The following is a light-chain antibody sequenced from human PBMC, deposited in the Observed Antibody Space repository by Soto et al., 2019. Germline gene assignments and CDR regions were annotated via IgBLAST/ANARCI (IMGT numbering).Light chain of an antibody. CDR1: QSVSSSY. CDR2: GAS. Sequence: EIVLTQSPGTLSLSPGERATLSCRASQSVSSSYLAWYQQKPGQAPRLLIYGASSRATGIPDRFSGSGSGTDFILTISRLEPEDFAVYYCQQYGSSPPWTLGQGTKVEIK. CDR3: QQYGSSPPWT. V-gene: IGKV3-20*01. J-gene: IGKJ1*01.